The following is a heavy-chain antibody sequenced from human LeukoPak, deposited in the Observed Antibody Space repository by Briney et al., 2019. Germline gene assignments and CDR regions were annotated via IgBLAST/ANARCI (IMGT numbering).Heavy chain of an antibody. CDR3: ARGWGVGSHDVFDI. J-gene: IGHJ3*02. D-gene: IGHD1-26*01. V-gene: IGHV3-30*04. Sequence: QSGRSLRLSCVASGFIFSNYAMHWVRQAPGKGLEWVALISYDGSNKKNADSVKGRFTISRDKSRNTLYLQMNSLRAEDTALYYCARGWGVGSHDVFDIWGQGTMVTVSS. CDR1: GFIFSNYA. CDR2: ISYDGSNK.